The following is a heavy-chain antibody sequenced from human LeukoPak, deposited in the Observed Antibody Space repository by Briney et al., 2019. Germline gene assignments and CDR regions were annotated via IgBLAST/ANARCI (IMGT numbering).Heavy chain of an antibody. V-gene: IGHV3-23*01. Sequence: GGSLRLSCAASGFTLSSYAMSWVRQAPGRGLEWVSTISGSGGSTYYADSVKGRFTISRDNAKNSLYLQMNSLRAEDTAVYYCASAGGSRDYWGQGTLVTVSS. J-gene: IGHJ4*02. CDR3: ASAGGSRDY. CDR1: GFTLSSYA. D-gene: IGHD1-26*01. CDR2: ISGSGGST.